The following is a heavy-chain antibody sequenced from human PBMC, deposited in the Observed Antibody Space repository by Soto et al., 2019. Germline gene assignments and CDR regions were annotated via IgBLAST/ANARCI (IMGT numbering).Heavy chain of an antibody. D-gene: IGHD2-15*01. J-gene: IGHJ4*02. CDR3: ARALGYCSGGTCYLAY. Sequence: GGSLRLSCAASGFTFSSSWMYWFRQAPGKGLVWVSRINGDGSRTTYADSVKGRFTISRDNAKNTLYLQMNSLRAEDTAIYYCARALGYCSGGTCYLAYWGQGTLVTVS. V-gene: IGHV3-74*01. CDR2: INGDGSRT. CDR1: GFTFSSSW.